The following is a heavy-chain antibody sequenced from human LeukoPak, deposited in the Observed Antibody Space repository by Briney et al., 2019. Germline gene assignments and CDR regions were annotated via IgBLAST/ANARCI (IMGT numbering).Heavy chain of an antibody. CDR2: IYWDDDK. D-gene: IGHD2-21*01. CDR1: GFSLSTSGVG. CDR3: VHRAHIGGPLDY. V-gene: IGHV2-5*02. Sequence: SGPTLVKPTQTLTLTCTFSGFSLSTSGVGVVWIRQPPGKALEWLALIYWDDDKRYSPSLKGRLTITKDTSKNQVVLTMTNMDPVDTATYYCVHRAHIGGPLDYWGQGTLVTVSS. J-gene: IGHJ4*02.